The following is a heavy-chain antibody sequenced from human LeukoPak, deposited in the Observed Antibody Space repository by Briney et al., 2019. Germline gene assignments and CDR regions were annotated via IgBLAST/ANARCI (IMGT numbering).Heavy chain of an antibody. D-gene: IGHD3-22*01. J-gene: IGHJ4*02. CDR1: GSTFSSYA. Sequence: QPGGSLRLSCAASGSTFSSYAMSWVRQAPGKGLDWVSAISGSGGNTYYADSVKGRFTISRDNSKNTLYLQMSSLRAEDTAVYYCAKREGANYYDTKPVNFDYWGQETLVTVSS. V-gene: IGHV3-23*01. CDR3: AKREGANYYDTKPVNFDY. CDR2: ISGSGGNT.